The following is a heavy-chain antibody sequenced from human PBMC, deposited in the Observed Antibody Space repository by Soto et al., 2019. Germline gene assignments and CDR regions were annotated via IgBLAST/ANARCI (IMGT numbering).Heavy chain of an antibody. CDR1: GYSFTSYW. V-gene: IGHV5-51*01. Sequence: GESLKISCRGSGYSFTSYWIGWVRQLPGKGLEWMGIIYPGDSDTRYSPSFQGQVTISADKSISTAYLRWSSLKASHTAMYYCARGGYITPDWFDPWGQGTLVTVSS. CDR2: IYPGDSDT. J-gene: IGHJ5*02. D-gene: IGHD3-10*01. CDR3: ARGGYITPDWFDP.